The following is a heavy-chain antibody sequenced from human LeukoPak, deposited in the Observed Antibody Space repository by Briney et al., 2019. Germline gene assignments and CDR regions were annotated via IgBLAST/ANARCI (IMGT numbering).Heavy chain of an antibody. J-gene: IGHJ4*02. Sequence: GGSLRLSCAASGFTFSSYSMNWVRQAPEKGLEWVSSISSSSSYIYYADPVKGRFTISRDNAKNSLYLQMNSLRAEDTAVYYCARDRSFNYYDSSGYRDYWGQGTLVTVSS. CDR1: GFTFSSYS. V-gene: IGHV3-21*01. CDR3: ARDRSFNYYDSSGYRDY. CDR2: ISSSSSYI. D-gene: IGHD3-22*01.